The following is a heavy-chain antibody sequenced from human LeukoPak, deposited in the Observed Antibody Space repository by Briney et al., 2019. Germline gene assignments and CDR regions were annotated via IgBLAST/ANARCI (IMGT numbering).Heavy chain of an antibody. CDR2: IYYSGST. CDR3: AVCWSLGMGSYFDY. J-gene: IGHJ4*02. V-gene: IGHV4-39*01. CDR1: GGSISSSSYY. Sequence: PSETLSLTCTVSGGSISSSSYYWGWIRQPPGKGREWIGSIYYSGSTYYNPSLKSRVTISVDTSKNQFSLKLSSVTAADTAVYYCAVCWSLGMGSYFDYWGQGTLVTVSS. D-gene: IGHD7-27*01.